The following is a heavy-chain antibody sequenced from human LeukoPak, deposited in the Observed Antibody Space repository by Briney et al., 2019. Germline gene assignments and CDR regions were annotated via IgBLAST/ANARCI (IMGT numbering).Heavy chain of an antibody. CDR3: GGFGYEAAVDL. J-gene: IGHJ4*02. Sequence: GGSLRLSCAASGLTFITYWMTWVRQAPGKGLEWVANIKADESETYYVDTVKGRFTISRDNAKNLLYLQMNSLRGEDTAVYYCGGFGYEAAVDLWGQGTLVTVSS. CDR2: IKADESET. V-gene: IGHV3-7*01. CDR1: GLTFITYW. D-gene: IGHD6-13*01.